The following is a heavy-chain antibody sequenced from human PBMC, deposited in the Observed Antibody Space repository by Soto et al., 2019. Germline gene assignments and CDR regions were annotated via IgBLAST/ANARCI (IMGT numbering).Heavy chain of an antibody. CDR1: GYTFTSYG. CDR3: ARVLDYRGNYYYYGMDV. Sequence: ASVKVSCKASGYTFTSYGISWVRQAPGQGLEWMGWISPYNGKTNYAQKLQGRVTITADESTSTAYMELSSLRSEDTAVYYCARVLDYRGNYYYYGMDVWGQGTTVTVSS. CDR2: ISPYNGKT. V-gene: IGHV1-18*01. J-gene: IGHJ6*02. D-gene: IGHD4-4*01.